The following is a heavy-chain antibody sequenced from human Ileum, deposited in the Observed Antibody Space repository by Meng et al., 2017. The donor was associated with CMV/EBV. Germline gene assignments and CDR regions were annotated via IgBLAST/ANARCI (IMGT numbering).Heavy chain of an antibody. Sequence: TTYGINWVRQAPGRGLELMGWISAYNGNTKYAQTLQGRVTLTTNASTSTAYMELRSLRSDATALYYCARGFHFYDSSGYYYMAYYFDYWGQGTLVTVSS. CDR1: TTYG. V-gene: IGHV1-18*01. CDR2: ISAYNGNT. J-gene: IGHJ4*02. CDR3: ARGFHFYDSSGYYYMAYYFDY. D-gene: IGHD3-22*01.